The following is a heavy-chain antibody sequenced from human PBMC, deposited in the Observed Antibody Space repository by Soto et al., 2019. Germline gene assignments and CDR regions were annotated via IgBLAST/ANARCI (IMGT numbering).Heavy chain of an antibody. J-gene: IGHJ6*02. V-gene: IGHV5-51*01. CDR2: IYPGDSDT. CDR1: GYTFTNYW. Sequence: GESLKISCKGSGYTFTNYWIGWVRQMPGKGPEWMGLIYPGDSDTKYNPSFQGQVTISADKSITTTYLQWSSLKASDTAIYYCAASIFYYGMDVWGQGTTVTVS. CDR3: AASIFYYGMDV.